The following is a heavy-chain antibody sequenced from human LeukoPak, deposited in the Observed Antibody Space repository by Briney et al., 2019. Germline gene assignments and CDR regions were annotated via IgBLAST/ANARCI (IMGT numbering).Heavy chain of an antibody. Sequence: GGSLRLSCAASGFTFSNYAMSWVRQAPGKGLEWVSTISGSGGSTYYADSVKGRFTISRDNSKNTLYLQVSSLRAEDTALYYCAKLDGSATSPYWGQGTLVTVSS. CDR3: AKLDGSATSPY. D-gene: IGHD3-10*01. CDR1: GFTFSNYA. J-gene: IGHJ4*02. V-gene: IGHV3-23*01. CDR2: ISGSGGST.